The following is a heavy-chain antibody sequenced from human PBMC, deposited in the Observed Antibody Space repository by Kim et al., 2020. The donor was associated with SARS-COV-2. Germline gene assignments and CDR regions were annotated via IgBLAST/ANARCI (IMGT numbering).Heavy chain of an antibody. CDR1: GFSFSNYA. CDR3: ARQRSSGGLYYYGVDV. CDR2: IWYDGSNR. Sequence: GSLRLSCVVAGFSFSNYAMHWVRQAPGKGLEWVAVIWYDGSNRLNTDAVKGRFIISKDNSKNTVFLQMNSLGVEDSGVYYCARQRSSGGLYYYGVDVWGQGTTVTVSS. J-gene: IGHJ6*02. V-gene: IGHV3-33*01. D-gene: IGHD3-10*01.